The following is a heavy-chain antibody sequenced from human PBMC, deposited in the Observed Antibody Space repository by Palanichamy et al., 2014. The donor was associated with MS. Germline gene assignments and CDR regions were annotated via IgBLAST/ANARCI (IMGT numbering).Heavy chain of an antibody. CDR3: VRRLSYGVDV. CDR1: GFSFSSYG. Sequence: QVQLVESGGGVVQPGRSLRLSCAASGFSFSSYGMHWVRQAPGRGLEWVAVIWFDGSNTDYADSVKGRFTISRDNSKNILYLQMNSLRAEDTAVYYCVRRLSYGVDVWGQGTTVTVSS. J-gene: IGHJ6*02. CDR2: IWFDGSNT. V-gene: IGHV3-33*01. D-gene: IGHD2/OR15-2a*01.